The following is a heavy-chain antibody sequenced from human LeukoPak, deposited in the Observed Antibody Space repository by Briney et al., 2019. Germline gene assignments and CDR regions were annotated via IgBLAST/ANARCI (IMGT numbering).Heavy chain of an antibody. CDR1: GGSISSGSYY. Sequence: SETLSLTCTVSGGSISSGSYYWSWIRQPAGKGLEWIGRIYTSGSTNYNPSLKSRVTISVDTSKNQFSLKLSSVTAADTAVYYCARVFSYPLRAPFDPWGQGTLVTVSS. D-gene: IGHD3-3*01. J-gene: IGHJ5*02. V-gene: IGHV4-61*02. CDR2: IYTSGST. CDR3: ARVFSYPLRAPFDP.